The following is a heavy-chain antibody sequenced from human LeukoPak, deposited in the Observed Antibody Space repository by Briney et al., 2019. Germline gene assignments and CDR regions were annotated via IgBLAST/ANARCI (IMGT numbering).Heavy chain of an antibody. CDR3: AGGGSWYQLNS. D-gene: IGHD6-13*01. V-gene: IGHV3-64*02. CDR1: GFTFSGYA. CDR2: IGSNGGDT. J-gene: IGHJ4*02. Sequence: VGSLRLSCAVAGFTFSGYAMHWVRQAPGKGLEYVSGIGSNGGDTYYADSVKGRFTISRDNSKNTLYLQMGSLRADDMAVYYCAGGGSWYQLNSWGQGTLVTVSS.